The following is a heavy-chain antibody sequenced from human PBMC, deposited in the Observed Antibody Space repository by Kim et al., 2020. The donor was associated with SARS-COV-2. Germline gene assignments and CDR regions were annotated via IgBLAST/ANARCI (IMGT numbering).Heavy chain of an antibody. V-gene: IGHV5-10-1*01. CDR2: INPSDSYT. Sequence: GESLKISCKGSGYIFTSYLITWLRQMPGRGLEWMGTINPSDSYTNYSPSFQGHVTISADKSITTAFLQWSSLKASDTAIYYCARQTDDILTGYRYWGQGTLVTVSS. D-gene: IGHD3-9*01. CDR1: GYIFTSYL. CDR3: ARQTDDILTGYRY. J-gene: IGHJ4*02.